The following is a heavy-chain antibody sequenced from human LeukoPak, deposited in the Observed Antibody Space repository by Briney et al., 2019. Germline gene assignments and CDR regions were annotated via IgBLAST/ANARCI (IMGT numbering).Heavy chain of an antibody. CDR3: ARLDMQRWLQPLAFDY. CDR1: GYSFTSYW. V-gene: IGHV5-51*01. Sequence: GESLKISCKGSGYSFTSYWIGWVRQVPGKGLEWMGIIYPDDSDTRYSPSFQGQVTISADKSISTAYLQWSSLKASDTAMYYCARLDMQRWLQPLAFDYWGQGTLVTVSS. CDR2: IYPDDSDT. J-gene: IGHJ4*02. D-gene: IGHD5-24*01.